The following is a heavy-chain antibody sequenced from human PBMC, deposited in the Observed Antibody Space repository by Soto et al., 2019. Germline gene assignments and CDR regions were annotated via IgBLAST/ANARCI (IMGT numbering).Heavy chain of an antibody. J-gene: IGHJ6*02. CDR1: GFTFSIYA. Sequence: EVQLLESGGGLVQPGESLRLSCAASGFTFSIYAMMWVRQPPGKGQEWVAGMTGSGGDIRYADSVKGRFTISRDNSKNTLYLQMNSLSAEDTAVYYCAKGPRGGYDYTRDYYYYGMDVWGRGTTVTVSS. V-gene: IGHV3-23*01. D-gene: IGHD5-12*01. CDR3: AKGPRGGYDYTRDYYYYGMDV. CDR2: MTGSGGDI.